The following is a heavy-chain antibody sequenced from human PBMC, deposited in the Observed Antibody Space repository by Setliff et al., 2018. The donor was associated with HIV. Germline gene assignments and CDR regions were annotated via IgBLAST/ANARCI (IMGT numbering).Heavy chain of an antibody. Sequence: SETLSLTCTVSGGSINTYYWTWIRQSPGKGLEWIGYFYHSGSTNYNPSLKSRVSISVDTSKNEFSLNLSSLTAADTAVYYCARIIAVAGTGGGFYWGQGTLVTVSS. V-gene: IGHV4-4*09. CDR3: ARIIAVAGTGGGFY. CDR2: FYHSGST. J-gene: IGHJ4*02. CDR1: GGSINTYY. D-gene: IGHD6-19*01.